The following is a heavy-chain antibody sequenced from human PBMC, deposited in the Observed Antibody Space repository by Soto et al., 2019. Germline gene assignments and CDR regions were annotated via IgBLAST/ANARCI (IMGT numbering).Heavy chain of an antibody. Sequence: GGSLRLSCAASGFTFSVYGMHWVRQAPGKGLEWVALVSYDGSIKYYADSVKGRFTISRDNSKNTLYLQMNSLRVEDTAVYYCAKDGSHLAVAGTSPTSYFYGLAVWGLGTTVTVSS. V-gene: IGHV3-30*18. CDR3: AKDGSHLAVAGTSPTSYFYGLAV. CDR1: GFTFSVYG. CDR2: VSYDGSIK. D-gene: IGHD6-19*01. J-gene: IGHJ6*02.